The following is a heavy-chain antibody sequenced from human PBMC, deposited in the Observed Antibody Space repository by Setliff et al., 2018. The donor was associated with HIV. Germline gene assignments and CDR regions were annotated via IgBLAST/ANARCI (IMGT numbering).Heavy chain of an antibody. CDR1: GASFTDYY. Sequence: SETLSLTCAFYGASFTDYYWNWIRQPPGKGLEWIGEIHHTGHINYNPSFKSRVTMSLDMSTNQFSLKMASMTAADSAVYYCARLSGGMVPNYWGQGTQVTVSS. J-gene: IGHJ4*02. D-gene: IGHD3-10*01. CDR3: ARLSGGMVPNY. CDR2: IHHTGHI. V-gene: IGHV4-34*01.